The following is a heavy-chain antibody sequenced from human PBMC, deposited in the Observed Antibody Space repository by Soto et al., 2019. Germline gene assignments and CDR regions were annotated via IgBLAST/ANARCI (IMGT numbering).Heavy chain of an antibody. D-gene: IGHD6-13*01. J-gene: IGHJ4*02. CDR3: ARYSGSSGVAAAASCDS. CDR2: ISYDGSNK. CDR1: GFTFSSYA. Sequence: QVQLVESGGGVVQPGRSLRLSCAASGFTFSSYAMHWVRQAPGKGLEWVAVISYDGSNKYYADSVKGRFTISRDNSKHTLFLQMNSLKAEDTAVYYCARYSGSSGVAAAASCDSWGQGTLGTVSS. V-gene: IGHV3-30-3*01.